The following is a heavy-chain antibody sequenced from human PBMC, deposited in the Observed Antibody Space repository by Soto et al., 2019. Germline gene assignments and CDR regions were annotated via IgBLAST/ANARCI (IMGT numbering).Heavy chain of an antibody. Sequence: QVQLQESGPGLVKPSETLSLTCTVSGVSFSTYYWSWIRQAPGKGLEWIGCIYYSGSSNYNPSLKSRVTMSVDTSKNQLSLKLSSVTAADTAVYYCARDQGGPFDYWGQGTLVTVSS. CDR3: ARDQGGPFDY. CDR1: GVSFSTYY. V-gene: IGHV4-59*01. J-gene: IGHJ4*02. CDR2: IYYSGSS. D-gene: IGHD2-15*01.